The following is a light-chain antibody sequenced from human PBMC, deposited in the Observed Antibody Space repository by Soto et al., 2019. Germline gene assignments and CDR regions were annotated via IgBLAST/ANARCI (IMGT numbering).Light chain of an antibody. Sequence: QSALTQPASVSGSPGQSITISCTGGSSDIGGYNYVSWFQQHPGKVPKLMIYEVTNRPSGVSNRFSGSKSGSTASLTISGLQAEDEADYCCSSYTSSNTLVFGTGTKVTVL. V-gene: IGLV2-14*01. J-gene: IGLJ1*01. CDR1: SSDIGGYNY. CDR3: SSYTSSNTLV. CDR2: EVT.